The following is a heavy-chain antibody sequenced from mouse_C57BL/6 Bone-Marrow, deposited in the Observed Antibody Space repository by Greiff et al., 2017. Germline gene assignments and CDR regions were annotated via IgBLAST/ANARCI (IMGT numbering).Heavy chain of an antibody. CDR3: AREGYYFDY. Sequence: EVKLMESGPGLVKPSQSLSLTCSVTGYSITSGYYWNWIRQFPGNKLEWMGYISYDGSNNYNPSLKNRISITRDTSKNQFFLKLNSVTTEDTATYYCAREGYYFDYWGQGTTLTASS. CDR2: ISYDGSN. J-gene: IGHJ2*01. V-gene: IGHV3-6*01. CDR1: GYSITSGYY.